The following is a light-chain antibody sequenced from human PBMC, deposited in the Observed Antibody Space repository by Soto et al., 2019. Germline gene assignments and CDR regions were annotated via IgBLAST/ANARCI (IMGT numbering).Light chain of an antibody. V-gene: IGKV1-5*03. CDR2: QAS. J-gene: IGKJ1*01. CDR3: QQYSTYLWT. CDR1: QSIRTW. Sequence: ASVGDRVTMTCRASQSIRTWLAWYQQKPGKAPRLLMYQASSLKSGVPSRFSGSGSETDFTLTITSLQPDDTATYFCQQYSTYLWTFGQGTKV.